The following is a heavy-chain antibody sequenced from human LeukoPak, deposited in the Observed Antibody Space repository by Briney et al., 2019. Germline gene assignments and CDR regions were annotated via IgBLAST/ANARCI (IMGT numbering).Heavy chain of an antibody. V-gene: IGHV4-39*01. CDR3: ATYWSGYPRTYYFDY. D-gene: IGHD3-3*01. Sequence: PETLSLTCTVSGGSISSSSYYWGWIRQPPGKGLEWIGSIYYSGSTYYNPSLKSRVTISVDTSKNQFSLKLSSVTAADTAVYYCATYWSGYPRTYYFDYWGQGTLVTVSS. CDR1: GGSISSSSYY. J-gene: IGHJ4*02. CDR2: IYYSGST.